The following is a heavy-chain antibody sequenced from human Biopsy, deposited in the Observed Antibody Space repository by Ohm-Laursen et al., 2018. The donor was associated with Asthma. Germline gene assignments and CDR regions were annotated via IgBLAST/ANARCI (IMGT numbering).Heavy chain of an antibody. CDR3: AKGEWELLEANFDY. J-gene: IGHJ4*02. CDR1: GFTFDDYA. CDR2: ISWNSGSI. Sequence: SLRLSCAASGFTFDDYAMHWVRQAPGKGLEWVSGISWNSGSIGYTDSVKGRFTISRDNAKNSLYLQMNSLRAEDTALYYCAKGEWELLEANFDYWGQGTLVTVSS. V-gene: IGHV3-9*01. D-gene: IGHD1-26*01.